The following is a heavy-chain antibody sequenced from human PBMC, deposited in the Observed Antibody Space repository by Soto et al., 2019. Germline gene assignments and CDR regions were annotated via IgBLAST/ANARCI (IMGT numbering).Heavy chain of an antibody. V-gene: IGHV3-64D*06. CDR2: ISTNGRDT. Sequence: GGSLRLSCSASGFRFSGSAMHWVRQPPGKRLEYVSAISTNGRDTYYADSVRGRFTISRDNSKNTVDLQMSSLRPEDTAVYYCLRDIFGVVIFDSWGQGTPVTVSS. D-gene: IGHD3-3*01. CDR1: GFRFSGSA. J-gene: IGHJ4*02. CDR3: LRDIFGVVIFDS.